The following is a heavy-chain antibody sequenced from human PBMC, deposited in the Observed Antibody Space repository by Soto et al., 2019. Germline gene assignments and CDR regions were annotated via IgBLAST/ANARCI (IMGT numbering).Heavy chain of an antibody. Sequence: EVQLVEAGGGLIQPGGSLRLSCAASGFIVSSHYMSWVRQAPGKGLEWVSAIYSGGSIYYTDSVEGRFTISRDVSKNILYLQMNSPRADETAVYYCARDRGDCSSVSCYGSFYYGMDVWGQGTTVIVS. CDR1: GFIVSSHY. D-gene: IGHD2-2*01. CDR3: ARDRGDCSSVSCYGSFYYGMDV. J-gene: IGHJ6*02. CDR2: IYSGGSI. V-gene: IGHV3-53*01.